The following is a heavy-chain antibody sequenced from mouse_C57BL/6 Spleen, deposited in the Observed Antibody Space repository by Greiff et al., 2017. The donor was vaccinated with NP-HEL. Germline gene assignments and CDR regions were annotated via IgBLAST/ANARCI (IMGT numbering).Heavy chain of an antibody. CDR2: IYPRSGNT. CDR1: GYTFTSYG. J-gene: IGHJ1*03. Sequence: VQLQQSGAELARPGASVKLSCKASGYTFTSYGISWVKQRTGQGLEWIGEIYPRSGNTYYNEKFKGKATLTADTSSSTAYMELRSLTSEDSAVYFCARADYYGSSYGWYFDVWGTGTTVTVSS. V-gene: IGHV1-81*01. D-gene: IGHD1-1*01. CDR3: ARADYYGSSYGWYFDV.